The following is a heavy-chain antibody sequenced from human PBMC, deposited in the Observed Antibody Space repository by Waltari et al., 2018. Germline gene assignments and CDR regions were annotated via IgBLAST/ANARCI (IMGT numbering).Heavy chain of an antibody. J-gene: IGHJ5*02. CDR2: ISYDGSNK. V-gene: IGHV3-30*18. Sequence: QVQLVESGGGVVQPGRSLRLSCAASGFTFSSYGMHWVRQAPGKGLEWVAVISYDGSNKYYADSVKGRLTISRDNSKNTLYLQMNSLRAEDTAVYYCAKDRLAVAGNWFDPWGQGTLVTVSS. CDR1: GFTFSSYG. D-gene: IGHD6-19*01. CDR3: AKDRLAVAGNWFDP.